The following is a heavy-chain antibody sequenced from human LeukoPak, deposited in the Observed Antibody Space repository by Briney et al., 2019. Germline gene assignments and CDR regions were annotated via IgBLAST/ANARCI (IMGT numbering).Heavy chain of an antibody. Sequence: PSETLSLTCAVYGGSFSGYYWSWIRQPPGKGLEWIGEINHSGSTNYNPSLKSRVTISVDTSKNQFSLKLSSVTAADTAAYYCARGTPDLLRYFDWLLIYFDYWGQGTLVTVSS. V-gene: IGHV4-34*01. CDR3: ARGTPDLLRYFDWLLIYFDY. J-gene: IGHJ4*02. CDR1: GGSFSGYY. D-gene: IGHD3-9*01. CDR2: INHSGST.